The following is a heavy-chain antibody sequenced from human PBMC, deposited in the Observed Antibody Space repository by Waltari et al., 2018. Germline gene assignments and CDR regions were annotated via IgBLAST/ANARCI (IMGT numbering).Heavy chain of an antibody. J-gene: IGHJ4*02. CDR1: GFTFSSYA. V-gene: IGHV3-30-3*01. Sequence: QVQLVESGGGVVQPGRSLRLSCAASGFTFSSYAMHWVRQAPGKGLEWVAVRSYDGSNKYYADSVKGRFTISRDNSKNTLYLQMNSLRAEDTAVYYCARERDYVWGSYRGGIDYWGQGTLVTVSS. CDR2: RSYDGSNK. D-gene: IGHD3-16*02. CDR3: ARERDYVWGSYRGGIDY.